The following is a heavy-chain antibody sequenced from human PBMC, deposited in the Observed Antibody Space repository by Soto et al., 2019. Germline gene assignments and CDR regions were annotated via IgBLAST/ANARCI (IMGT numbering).Heavy chain of an antibody. D-gene: IGHD3-9*01. J-gene: IGHJ4*02. CDR3: VRPDSTGYYSH. CDR2: INPADSGT. V-gene: IGHV5-51*01. Sequence: GESLKISCKGSRYNVTSYWITWVRQMPGKGLEWMGIINPADSGTRYSPSFQGQVTVSVDKSISTAYLQRGSLKASDTAMYYCVRPDSTGYYSHWGQGTPVTVSS. CDR1: RYNVTSYW.